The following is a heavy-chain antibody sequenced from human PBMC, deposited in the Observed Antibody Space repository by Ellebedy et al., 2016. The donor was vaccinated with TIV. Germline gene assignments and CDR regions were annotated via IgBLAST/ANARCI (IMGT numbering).Heavy chain of an antibody. V-gene: IGHV4-59*08. CDR3: ARHPYDILTGYYDY. D-gene: IGHD3-9*01. CDR2: IYYSGST. J-gene: IGHJ4*02. Sequence: GSLRLSCTVSGGSISSYYWSWIRQPPGKGLEWIGYIYYSGSTNYNPSLKSRVTISVDTSKNQFSLKLSSVTAADTVVYYCARHPYDILTGYYDYWGQGTLVTVSS. CDR1: GGSISSYY.